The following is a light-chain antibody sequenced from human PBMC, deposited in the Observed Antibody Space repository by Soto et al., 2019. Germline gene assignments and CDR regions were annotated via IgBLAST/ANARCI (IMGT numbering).Light chain of an antibody. J-gene: IGKJ1*01. Sequence: DIQMTQSPSTLSASVGDRVTITCRASESISTWLAWYQQKPGKAPNLLIYKASSLESGVPSSFSGSGSGTEFTLTISSLQPDAFVPSYCQPYNFYSCTLGQGTKVEIK. CDR2: KAS. CDR3: QPYNFYSCT. V-gene: IGKV1-5*03. CDR1: ESISTW.